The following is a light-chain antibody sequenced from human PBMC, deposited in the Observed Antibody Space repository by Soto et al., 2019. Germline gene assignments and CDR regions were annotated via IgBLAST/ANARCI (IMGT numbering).Light chain of an antibody. V-gene: IGLV2-14*01. CDR2: EVS. CDR3: SSYASTSTLVV. Sequence: QSALTQPASVSGSPGQSITISCTGTRSDVGGYNYVSWYQQHPGKAPKLMIFEVSNRPSGVSNRFSGSKSGNTASLTFSGLQAADEADYYCSSYASTSTLVVFGTGTKVTVL. J-gene: IGLJ1*01. CDR1: RSDVGGYNY.